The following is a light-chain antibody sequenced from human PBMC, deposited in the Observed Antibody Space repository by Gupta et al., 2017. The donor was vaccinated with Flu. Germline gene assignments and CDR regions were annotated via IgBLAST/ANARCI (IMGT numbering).Light chain of an antibody. J-gene: IGKJ4*01. CDR3: QQRSNWPPSLT. V-gene: IGKV3-11*01. Sequence: EIVLTQSPATLSLSPGERATLSCRASQSVSSYLAWYQQKAGQSPRLLIYDSSVRATGIPTRFSGSGAGTDFTLTISSLEPEDFAVYYCQQRSNWPPSLTFGSGTKVEIK. CDR1: QSVSSY. CDR2: DSS.